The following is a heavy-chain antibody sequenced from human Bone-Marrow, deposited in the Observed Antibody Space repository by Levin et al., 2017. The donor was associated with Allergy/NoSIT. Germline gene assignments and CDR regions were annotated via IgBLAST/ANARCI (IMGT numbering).Heavy chain of an antibody. D-gene: IGHD3/OR15-3a*01. CDR3: TTGKDWDFYYAMDV. CDR2: IRSKAKSYAT. J-gene: IGHJ6*02. Sequence: ETLSLTCAASGFTFSGSALHWVRQVPGKGLEWVGRIRSKAKSYATGYGVSVKGRFTISRDDSKNTAYLQMNSLKTEDSAVYYCTTGKDWDFYYAMDVWGQGTTVTVSS. V-gene: IGHV3-73*01. CDR1: GFTFSGSA.